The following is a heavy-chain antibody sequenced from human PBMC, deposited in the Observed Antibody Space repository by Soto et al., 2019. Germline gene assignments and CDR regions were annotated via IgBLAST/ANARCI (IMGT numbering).Heavy chain of an antibody. J-gene: IGHJ3*02. Sequence: SETLSLTCAVSSGSIDSNYWWTWVRQPPGKGLEWIGYIYHSGTTNYNPSLKSRVTISVDTSKNQSSLKLSSVTAADTAVYYCAREEGSDAFDMWGQGTMVTVS. CDR2: IYHSGTT. CDR1: SGSIDSNYW. V-gene: IGHV4-4*02. CDR3: AREEGSDAFDM.